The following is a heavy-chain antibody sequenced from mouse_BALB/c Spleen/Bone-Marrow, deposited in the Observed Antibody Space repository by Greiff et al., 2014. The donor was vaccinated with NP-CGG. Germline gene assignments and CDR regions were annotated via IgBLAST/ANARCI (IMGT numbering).Heavy chain of an antibody. CDR2: IDPAIFT. CDR1: GFNIKDTY. Sequence: VQLQQPGAELVKPGASVKLSCTASGFNIKDTYLHWVKQRPEQGLDWIGRIDPAIFTTYDPKFQGKATITADTSSNTAYLHLSSMTSEDTAVYYCARYRYGWYFDVWGAGTTVTVSS. J-gene: IGHJ1*01. D-gene: IGHD2-14*01. CDR3: ARYRYGWYFDV. V-gene: IGHV14-3*02.